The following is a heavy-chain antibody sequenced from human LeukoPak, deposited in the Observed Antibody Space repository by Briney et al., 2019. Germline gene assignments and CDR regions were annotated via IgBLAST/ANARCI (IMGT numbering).Heavy chain of an antibody. J-gene: IGHJ6*02. V-gene: IGHV3-7*01. Sequence: PGGSLRLSCAASGFTFSSYWMSWVRQAPGKGLEWVANIKQDGSEKYYVDSVKGRFTISRDNAKNSLYLQMNSLRAEDTAVYYCAREGYYYDSSGYPKTHYYYGMDVWGQGTTVTVSS. CDR1: GFTFSSYW. CDR3: AREGYYYDSSGYPKTHYYYGMDV. D-gene: IGHD3-22*01. CDR2: IKQDGSEK.